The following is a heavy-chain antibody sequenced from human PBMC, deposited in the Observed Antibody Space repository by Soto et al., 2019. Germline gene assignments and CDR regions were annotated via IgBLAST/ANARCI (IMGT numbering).Heavy chain of an antibody. CDR3: ARDLGTAMVTSSWFDP. V-gene: IGHV1-69*13. CDR2: IIPIFGTA. D-gene: IGHD5-18*01. J-gene: IGHJ5*02. CDR1: GGAFSSYA. Sequence: SVKVSCKASGGAFSSYAISWVRQAPGQGLEWMGGIIPIFGTANYAQKFQGRVTITADESTSTAYMELSSLRSEDTTVYYCARDLGTAMVTSSWFDPWGQGTLVTVSS.